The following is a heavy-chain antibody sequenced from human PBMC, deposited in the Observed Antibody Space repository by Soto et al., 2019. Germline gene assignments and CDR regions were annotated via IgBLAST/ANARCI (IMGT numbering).Heavy chain of an antibody. D-gene: IGHD4-17*01. Sequence: QVQLVQSGAAVKKPGSSVQVSCKASGGTFSSYTISWVRQAPGQGLAWMGRIIPILGIANYAQKFQGRVTITADKSTSTAYMELSSLRSEDTAVYYCARAPHYGDPGYNWFDPWGQGTLVTVSS. V-gene: IGHV1-69*02. J-gene: IGHJ5*02. CDR2: IIPILGIA. CDR3: ARAPHYGDPGYNWFDP. CDR1: GGTFSSYT.